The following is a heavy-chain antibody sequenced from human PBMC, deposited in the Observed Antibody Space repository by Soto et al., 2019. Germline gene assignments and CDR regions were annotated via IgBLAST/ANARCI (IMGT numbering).Heavy chain of an antibody. CDR2: INHSGST. CDR3: AGELHGYIQAALQLLSWFDP. V-gene: IGHV4-34*01. J-gene: IGHJ5*02. CDR1: GGSFSGYY. D-gene: IGHD1-26*01. Sequence: SETLSLTCAVYGGSFSGYYWSWIRQPPGKGLEWIGEINHSGSTNYNPSLKSRVTISVDTSKNQFSLKLSSVTAADTAVYYCAGELHGYIQAALQLLSWFDPWGQGTLVTVSS.